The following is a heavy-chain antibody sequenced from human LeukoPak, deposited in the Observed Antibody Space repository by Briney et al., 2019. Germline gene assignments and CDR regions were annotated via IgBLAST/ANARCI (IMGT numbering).Heavy chain of an antibody. V-gene: IGHV3-7*01. CDR2: IKEDGSEI. CDR1: GFTFSTYW. J-gene: IGHJ4*02. D-gene: IGHD6-19*01. Sequence: GGSLRLSCVASGFTFSTYWMTCVREAPGKGVECVANIKEDGSEIHYVDSVKGRFTISRDNAKNSVYLQMNSLRVEDTAAYYCARSITMAHWGQGTLVTVSS. CDR3: ARSITMAH.